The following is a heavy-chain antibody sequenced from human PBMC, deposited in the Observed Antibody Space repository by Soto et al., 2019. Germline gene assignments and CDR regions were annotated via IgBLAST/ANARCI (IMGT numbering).Heavy chain of an antibody. V-gene: IGHV4-34*01. Sequence: QVQLQQWGAGLLKPSETLSLTCAVYGGSFSGYYWSWIRQPPGKGLEWIGEINHSGSTNYNPSLKVLVTISVDASKYQFPLQLSSVSAADTAVYYCARVVVVVAATYNWFDPWGQGTLVTVAS. J-gene: IGHJ5*02. CDR3: ARVVVVVAATYNWFDP. D-gene: IGHD2-15*01. CDR2: INHSGST. CDR1: GGSFSGYY.